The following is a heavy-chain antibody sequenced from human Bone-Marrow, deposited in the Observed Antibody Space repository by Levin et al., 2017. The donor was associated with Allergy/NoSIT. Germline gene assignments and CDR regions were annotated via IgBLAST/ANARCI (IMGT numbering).Heavy chain of an antibody. CDR2: SKNKRNSFTT. Sequence: GALRLSCAASGFTFSDHYMDWVRQAPGKGLEWIACSKNKRNSFTTEYAASVGGSFTISRDDSKSSLYLQMNSLRSEDTSVYYCVAVLSGLGYWGQGTLVTVSS. D-gene: IGHD3-3*01. V-gene: IGHV3-72*01. J-gene: IGHJ4*02. CDR3: VAVLSGLGY. CDR1: GFTFSDHY.